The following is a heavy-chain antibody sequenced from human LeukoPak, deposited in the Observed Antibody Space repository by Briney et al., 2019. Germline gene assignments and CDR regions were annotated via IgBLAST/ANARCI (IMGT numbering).Heavy chain of an antibody. J-gene: IGHJ3*02. D-gene: IGHD6-13*01. CDR1: GFTFSSYN. CDR3: ARGLYSSSYDAFDI. Sequence: GGSLRLSCAASGFTFSSYNMNWVRQAPGKGLEWVSYITSSSSMIYYADSVKGRFTISRDNAKNSLYLQMNSLRAEDTAVYYCARGLYSSSYDAFDIWGQGTMVTVSP. V-gene: IGHV3-48*01. CDR2: ITSSSSMI.